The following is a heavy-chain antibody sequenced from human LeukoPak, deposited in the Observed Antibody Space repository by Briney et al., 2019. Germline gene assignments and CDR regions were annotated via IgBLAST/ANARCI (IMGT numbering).Heavy chain of an antibody. Sequence: GGSLRLSCAGSGFTFSSYAMSWVRQAPGKGLEWVSAITDTGGDTYHADSVKGRFTISRDNSENTLYLQMNSLRADDTAVYYCARERSVAWFDYWGQGTLVTVSS. CDR3: ARERSVAWFDY. D-gene: IGHD5-12*01. CDR1: GFTFSSYA. V-gene: IGHV3-23*01. J-gene: IGHJ4*02. CDR2: ITDTGGDT.